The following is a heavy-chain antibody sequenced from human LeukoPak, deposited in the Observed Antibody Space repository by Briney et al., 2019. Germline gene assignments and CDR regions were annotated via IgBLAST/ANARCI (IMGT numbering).Heavy chain of an antibody. V-gene: IGHV3-48*01. CDR1: GFTFSSHS. D-gene: IGHD3-22*01. Sequence: PGGSLRLSCAASGFTFSSHSMNWVRQAPGKGLEWVSYISSSSSTIYYADSVKGRFTISRDNAKNSLCLQMNSLRAEDTAVYYCARGAYYYEDRGQGTLVTVSS. J-gene: IGHJ4*02. CDR2: ISSSSSTI. CDR3: ARGAYYYED.